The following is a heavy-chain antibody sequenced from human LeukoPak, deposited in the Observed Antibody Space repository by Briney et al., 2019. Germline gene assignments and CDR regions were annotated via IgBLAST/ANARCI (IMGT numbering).Heavy chain of an antibody. CDR1: GYTFTGYY. J-gene: IGHJ4*02. CDR3: ARVRRDGSEGFDY. D-gene: IGHD3-10*01. Sequence: GASVKVSCKASGYTFTGYYMHWVRQAPGQGLEWMGRINPNTGGTNYAQKFQGRVTMTRDTSISTAYMELSRLRSDDTAVYYCARVRRDGSEGFDYWGQGTLVTVPS. CDR2: INPNTGGT. V-gene: IGHV1-2*06.